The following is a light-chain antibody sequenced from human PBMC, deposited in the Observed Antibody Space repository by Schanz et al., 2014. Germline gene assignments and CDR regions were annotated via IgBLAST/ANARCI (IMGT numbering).Light chain of an antibody. CDR1: QDISNY. J-gene: IGKJ5*01. CDR3: QKYNSSPFD. Sequence: DIQMTQSPSSLSASVGDRVTMVCQASQDISNYLNWFQQKPGKAPKLLIYKASRLETGVPSRFSGTGSGTEFTLTISSLQPEDVATYYCQKYNSSPFDFGQGTRLEIK. V-gene: IGKV1-33*01. CDR2: KAS.